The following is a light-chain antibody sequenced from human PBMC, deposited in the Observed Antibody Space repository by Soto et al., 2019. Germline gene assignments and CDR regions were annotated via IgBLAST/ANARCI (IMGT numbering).Light chain of an antibody. J-gene: IGKJ4*01. CDR3: QQYGSSLP. Sequence: DIVLTHSPATLSLSPWERATISGRASQSVSSYLAWYQQKPGQAPRLLIYGASSRATGIPDRFSGSGSGTDFTLTISRLEPEDFAVYYCQQYGSSLPFGGGTKVDIK. V-gene: IGKV3-20*01. CDR1: QSVSSY. CDR2: GAS.